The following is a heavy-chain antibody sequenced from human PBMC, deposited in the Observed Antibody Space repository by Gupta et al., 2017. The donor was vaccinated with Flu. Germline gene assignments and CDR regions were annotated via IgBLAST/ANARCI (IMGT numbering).Heavy chain of an antibody. V-gene: IGHV3-15*01. D-gene: IGHD2-21*01. CDR2: LKSEADGGTA. Sequence: EVQLVESGGGWVKPGGSLRLSCAASGFSFSPAYMNWVRQAPGKGLEWVGRLKSEADGGTADDAPPVKGRFSISREEAKNMVWLQMNRLRKDDTAVYYCTTEASGGITFDIWGQGTPVTVS. CDR3: TTEASGGITFDI. J-gene: IGHJ3*02. CDR1: GFSFSPAY.